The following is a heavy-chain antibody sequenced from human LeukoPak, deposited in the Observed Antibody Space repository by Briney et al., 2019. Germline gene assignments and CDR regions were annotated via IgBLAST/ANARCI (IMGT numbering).Heavy chain of an antibody. CDR2: ICAGGTKT. CDR1: GFTFSSYA. Sequence: GGSLRLSCAASGFTFSSYAMTWLRQAPGNGLGWVASICAGGTKTYYADTVAGRVTISRDNSMQTLFVQMNSLRAEDTAVYFCAKDSGRLGVREVFDFCGQGTMVTVSS. CDR3: AKDSGRLGVREVFDF. D-gene: IGHD7-27*01. V-gene: IGHV3-23*01. J-gene: IGHJ3*01.